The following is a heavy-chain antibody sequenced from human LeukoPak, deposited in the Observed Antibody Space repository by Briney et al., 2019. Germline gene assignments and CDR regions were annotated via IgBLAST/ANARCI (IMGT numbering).Heavy chain of an antibody. V-gene: IGHV4-39*01. J-gene: IGHJ4*02. Sequence: SETLSLICTVSGGSISSSSYYWGWIRQPPGKGLEWIGSIYYSGSTYYNPSLKSRVTISVDTSKNQFSLKLSSVTAADTAVYYCARVIGYCSSTSCFGYFDYWGQGTLVTVSS. CDR2: IYYSGST. CDR3: ARVIGYCSSTSCFGYFDY. D-gene: IGHD2-2*01. CDR1: GGSISSSSYY.